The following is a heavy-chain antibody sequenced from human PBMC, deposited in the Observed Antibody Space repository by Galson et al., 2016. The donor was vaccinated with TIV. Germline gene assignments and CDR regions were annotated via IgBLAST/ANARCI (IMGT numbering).Heavy chain of an antibody. CDR1: GFAFSIYG. V-gene: IGHV3-33*08. D-gene: IGHD3-3*01. J-gene: IGHJ6*04. CDR3: ARDVPPPYDGYGMDV. CDR2: VWYGGDKK. Sequence: SLRLSCAASGFAFSIYGMHWVRQAPGKGLEWVALVWYGGDKKSYADSVRGRFTISRDNSKNTLYLQMNSLSAEDTAIYYCARDVPPPYDGYGMDVWGKGTTVTVSS.